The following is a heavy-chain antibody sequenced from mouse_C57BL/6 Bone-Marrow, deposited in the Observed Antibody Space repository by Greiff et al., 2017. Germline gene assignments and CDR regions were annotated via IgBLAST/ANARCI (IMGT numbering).Heavy chain of an antibody. CDR1: GSTFPSYW. D-gene: IGHD2-5*01. CDR2: IQPNSGST. V-gene: IGHV1-64*01. J-gene: IGHJ4*01. Sequence: QVQLQQPGAELVKPGASVKLSCKASGSTFPSYWMHWVKQSPGQGLEWIGMIQPNSGSTNYNEKFKSKATLTVDKSSSTAYMQLSSLTSEDSAVYYCATYYSNDYYAMDYWGQGTSVTVSS. CDR3: ATYYSNDYYAMDY.